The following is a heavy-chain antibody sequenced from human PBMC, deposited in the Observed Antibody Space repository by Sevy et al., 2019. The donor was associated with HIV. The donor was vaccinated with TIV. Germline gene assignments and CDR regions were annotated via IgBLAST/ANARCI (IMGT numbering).Heavy chain of an antibody. V-gene: IGHV3-23*01. CDR2: ISASGGST. CDR1: GFTFSSYA. D-gene: IGHD3-16*02. Sequence: GGSLRLSCAASGFTFSSYAMSWVRQAPGKGLEWVSAISASGGSTYYADSVKGRFTISRDNSKNTLYLQMNSLRAEDTAVYYCAKNFITFGGVIVSPFDYWGQGTLVTVSS. J-gene: IGHJ4*02. CDR3: AKNFITFGGVIVSPFDY.